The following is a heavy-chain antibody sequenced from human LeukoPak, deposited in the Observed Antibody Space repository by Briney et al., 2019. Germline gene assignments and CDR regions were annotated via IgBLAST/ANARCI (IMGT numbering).Heavy chain of an antibody. CDR1: GFTFSIYA. D-gene: IGHD3-10*01. CDR3: AKHGEAFCDSKTDY. Sequence: GGSLRLSCAASGFTFSIYAMRWVRQAPGKGLEWVSVISDGGGRTYYAGSVKGRFTISRDNSKSTLYLQMNSLRAEDTAVYYCAKHGEAFCDSKTDYWGQGTLVTVSS. J-gene: IGHJ4*02. CDR2: ISDGGGRT. V-gene: IGHV3-23*01.